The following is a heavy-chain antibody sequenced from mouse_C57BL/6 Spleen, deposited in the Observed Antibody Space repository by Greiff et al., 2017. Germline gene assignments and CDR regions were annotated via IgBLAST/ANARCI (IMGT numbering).Heavy chain of an antibody. V-gene: IGHV1-74*01. J-gene: IGHJ1*03. CDR3: GIRAGTSQLGYFDV. CDR1: GYTFTSYW. D-gene: IGHD4-1*01. Sequence: QVQLQQSGAELVKPGASVKVSCKASGYTFTSYWMHWVKQRPGQGLEWIGRIHPADSDTNYNQKFKGKATLTVNNSSSTAYMQLSSLTSEDSAVYYCGIRAGTSQLGYFDVWGTGTTGTVSS. CDR2: IHPADSDT.